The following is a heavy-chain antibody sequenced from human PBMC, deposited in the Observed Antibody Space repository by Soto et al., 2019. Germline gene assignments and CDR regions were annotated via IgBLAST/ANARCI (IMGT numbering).Heavy chain of an antibody. J-gene: IGHJ4*02. CDR3: ARDEGRVWVGELEINY. CDR2: INPHGGST. D-gene: IGHD3-10*01. CDR1: RDTFTSYY. V-gene: IGHV1-46*01. Sequence: GASVKVSCKAPRDTFTSYYINWVRQAPGQGLEWIGVINPHGGSTVYAQKFQGRVTMTRDTSASTVYMELSSLRSEDTALYYCARDEGRVWVGELEINYWGQGTLVTVSS.